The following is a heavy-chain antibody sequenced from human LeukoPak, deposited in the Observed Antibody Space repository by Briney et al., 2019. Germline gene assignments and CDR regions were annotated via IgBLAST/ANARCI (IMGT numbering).Heavy chain of an antibody. CDR1: GFSFSSYG. V-gene: IGHV3-33*01. J-gene: IGHJ3*02. Sequence: GGSLRLSCAASGFSFSSYGMHWVRQAPGKGLEWVAVIWSDGRNKFYADSVKGRFTVSRDNSKNTLFLQMSSLRADDTALYYCARKVTNDAFDIWGQGTMVTVSS. CDR3: ARKVTNDAFDI. CDR2: IWSDGRNK. D-gene: IGHD4-17*01.